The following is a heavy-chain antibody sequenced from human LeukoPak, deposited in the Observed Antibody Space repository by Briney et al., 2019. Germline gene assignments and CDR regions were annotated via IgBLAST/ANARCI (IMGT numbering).Heavy chain of an antibody. J-gene: IGHJ6*03. D-gene: IGHD3-3*01. Sequence: GESLRLSCAASGFTFSSYGMHWVRQAPGKGLEWVSAISGSGGSTYYADSVKGRFTISRDNSKNTLYLQMNSLRAEDTAVYYCAKDYYDFPSADMDVWGKGTTVTVSS. CDR1: GFTFSSYG. CDR2: ISGSGGST. CDR3: AKDYYDFPSADMDV. V-gene: IGHV3-23*01.